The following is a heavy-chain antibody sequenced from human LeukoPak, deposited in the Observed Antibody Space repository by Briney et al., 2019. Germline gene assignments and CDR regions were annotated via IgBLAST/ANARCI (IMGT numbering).Heavy chain of an antibody. CDR3: ATGGPKIDY. CDR2: IKSKVDGETL. J-gene: IGHJ4*02. Sequence: GGSLRLSCAASGFTFSSYGIHWVRQAPGKGLEWVGRIKSKVDGETLDYAAPVKGRFTISRDDSKNMVYLQMNSLTTVDTAVYYCATGGPKIDYWGQGTLVTVSS. V-gene: IGHV3-15*07. CDR1: GFTFSSYG.